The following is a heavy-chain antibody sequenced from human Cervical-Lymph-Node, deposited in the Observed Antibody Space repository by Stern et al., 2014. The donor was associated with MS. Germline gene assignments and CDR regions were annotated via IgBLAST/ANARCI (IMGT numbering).Heavy chain of an antibody. V-gene: IGHV4-4*02. D-gene: IGHD4-23*01. CDR1: GGSISSGYW. CDR3: ARNGGNYAFDY. Sequence: QLQLQESGPGLVKPSGTLSLTCAVSGGSISSGYWWSWVRQPPGKGLEWIGEIYHCGSTNYNPSLKSRVTISVDTSKNHFALKMNSVNAADTAVYYCARNGGNYAFDYWGQGTLVAVSS. CDR2: IYHCGST. J-gene: IGHJ4*02.